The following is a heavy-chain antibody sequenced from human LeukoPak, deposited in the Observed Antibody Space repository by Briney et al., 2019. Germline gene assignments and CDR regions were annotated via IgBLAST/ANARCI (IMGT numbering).Heavy chain of an antibody. D-gene: IGHD4-17*01. V-gene: IGHV3-74*01. J-gene: IGHJ4*02. CDR2: INFDGSST. CDR1: GFPFSSYW. CDR3: VGGEVTTDH. Sequence: GGSLRLSCAASGFPFSSYWMHWVRQAPGKGLVWVSRINFDGSSTGYADSVKGRFTISRDNAKNTLYLQMNSLRAEDTAVYYCVGGEVTTDHWGQGTLVTVSS.